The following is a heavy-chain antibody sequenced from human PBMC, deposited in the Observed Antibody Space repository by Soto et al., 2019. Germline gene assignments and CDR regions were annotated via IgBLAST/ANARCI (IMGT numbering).Heavy chain of an antibody. CDR3: AREGSAFDI. J-gene: IGHJ3*02. D-gene: IGHD1-26*01. V-gene: IGHV1-3*01. Sequence: KFQGRVTITRDTSASTAYMELSSLRSEDTAVYYCAREGSAFDIWGQGTMVTVSS.